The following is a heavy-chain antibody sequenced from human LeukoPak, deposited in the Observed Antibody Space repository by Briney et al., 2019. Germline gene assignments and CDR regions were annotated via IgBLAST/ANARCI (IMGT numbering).Heavy chain of an antibody. Sequence: SETLSPTCAVSGFSISSGYFWAWVRRPPGKGLERIGSIYYSGTTYYSPSLKRRVTISVDTSKNQFSLKLNSVTAADTAMYYCARLAVVELPAARSNYFDYWGQGTLVTVSS. CDR1: GFSISSGYF. V-gene: IGHV4-38-2*01. CDR2: IYYSGTT. CDR3: ARLAVVELPAARSNYFDY. J-gene: IGHJ4*02. D-gene: IGHD2-2*01.